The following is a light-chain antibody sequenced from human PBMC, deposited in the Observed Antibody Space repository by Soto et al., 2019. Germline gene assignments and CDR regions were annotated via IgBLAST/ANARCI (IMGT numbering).Light chain of an antibody. J-gene: IGKJ5*01. CDR3: QQFGTPIT. V-gene: IGKV3-20*01. Sequence: EIVLTQAPATLSVSAGERATLSFRASQSISINLAWYQQKPGQAPRLLIYGASSRATGIPDRFSGSGSGTDFTLTISRLEPEDFAVYYCQQFGTPITFGQGTRLEIK. CDR2: GAS. CDR1: QSISIN.